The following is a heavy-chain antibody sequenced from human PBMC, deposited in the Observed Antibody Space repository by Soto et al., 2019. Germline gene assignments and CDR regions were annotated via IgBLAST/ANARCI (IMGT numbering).Heavy chain of an antibody. D-gene: IGHD2-2*01. Sequence: ASVKVSCKASGGTFSSYTISWVRQAPGQGLEWMGRIIPILGIANYAQKYQGRVTITADKSTSTAYMELSSLRSEDTAIYYCAKDSHWAIISPTHDYWGHGTLVTVSS. CDR1: GGTFSSYT. J-gene: IGHJ4*01. CDR2: IIPILGIA. V-gene: IGHV1-69*04. CDR3: AKDSHWAIISPTHDY.